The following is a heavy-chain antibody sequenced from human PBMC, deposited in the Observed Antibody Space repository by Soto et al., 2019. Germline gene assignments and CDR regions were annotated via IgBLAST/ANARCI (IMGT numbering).Heavy chain of an antibody. J-gene: IGHJ5*02. Sequence: SVQVTCKASGYTFSSYAISWVRQPPGQRLGWMVGIYPIFGTANYAQKFQGQVTIAADESRSTAYMERSSLRSEDTAVYYCAIEGYCSGGSCYRHWFDPWGQGTLVTVSS. CDR2: IYPIFGTA. CDR3: AIEGYCSGGSCYRHWFDP. CDR1: GYTFSSYA. D-gene: IGHD2-15*01. V-gene: IGHV1-69*13.